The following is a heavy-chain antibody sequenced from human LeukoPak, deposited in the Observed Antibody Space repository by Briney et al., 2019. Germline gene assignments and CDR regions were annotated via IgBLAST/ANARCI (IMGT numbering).Heavy chain of an antibody. D-gene: IGHD2-21*01. CDR3: ARQRVEVVIASIYFDY. V-gene: IGHV4-39*01. Sequence: PSETLSLTCTVSGGSISSSSYYWGWIRQPPGKGLEWIGSIYYSGSTYYSPSLKSRVTISVDTSKNQFSLKLSSVTAADTAVYYCARQRVEVVIASIYFDYWGQGTLVTVSS. CDR2: IYYSGST. J-gene: IGHJ4*02. CDR1: GGSISSSSYY.